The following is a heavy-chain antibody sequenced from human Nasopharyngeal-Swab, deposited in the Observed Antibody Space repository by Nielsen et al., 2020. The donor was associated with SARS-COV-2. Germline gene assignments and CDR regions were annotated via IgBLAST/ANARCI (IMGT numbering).Heavy chain of an antibody. CDR1: GYSFSNYW. J-gene: IGHJ3*02. V-gene: IGHV5-10-1*01. CDR3: ARQYQNYFGSGDYHGAFDI. CDR2: VDPSDSYT. D-gene: IGHD3-10*01. Sequence: GESLKISCEGSGYSFSNYWISWVRQVPGKGLAWLGKVDPSDSYTDYSPSLRGHVTISVARSITTAYLQWSSLKASDTAMYYCARQYQNYFGSGDYHGAFDIWGQGTMVTVSS.